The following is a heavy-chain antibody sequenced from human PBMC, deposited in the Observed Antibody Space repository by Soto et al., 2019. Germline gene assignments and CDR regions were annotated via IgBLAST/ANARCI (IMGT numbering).Heavy chain of an antibody. CDR3: ASSGSEGYGDYPEYCQH. Sequence: QVQLVQSGAEVKKPGASVKVSCKASGYTFTSYAMHWVRQAPGQRLEWMGWINAGNGNTKYSQKFQGRVTITGDTYASTAYMELSSLRSEDTAGYYCASSGSEGYGDYPEYCQHWGQGTLVTVSS. CDR1: GYTFTSYA. CDR2: INAGNGNT. J-gene: IGHJ1*01. V-gene: IGHV1-3*01. D-gene: IGHD4-17*01.